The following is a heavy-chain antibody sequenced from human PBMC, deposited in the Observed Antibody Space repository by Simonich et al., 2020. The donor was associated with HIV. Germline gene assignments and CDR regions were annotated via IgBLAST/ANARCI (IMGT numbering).Heavy chain of an antibody. CDR1: GFTFSSYS. CDR2: ISSSRSYI. D-gene: IGHD2-2*01. J-gene: IGHJ4*02. Sequence: EVQLVESGGGLVKPGGSLRLSCAASGFTFSSYSMNWVRQAPGKGLKWVSSISSSRSYIYYADSVKGRFTISRDNAKNSLYLQMNSLRAEDTAVYYCARDGRKGSSTSCSDYWGQGTLVTVSS. CDR3: ARDGRKGSSTSCSDY. V-gene: IGHV3-21*01.